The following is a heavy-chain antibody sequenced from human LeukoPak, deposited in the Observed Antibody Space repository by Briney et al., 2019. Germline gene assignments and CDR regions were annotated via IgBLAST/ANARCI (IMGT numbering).Heavy chain of an antibody. CDR3: AKSVKVTYVDY. V-gene: IGHV3-23*01. CDR1: GFTFSSYA. D-gene: IGHD2-21*02. Sequence: GGSLRLSCAASGFTFSSYAMSWVRQAPGKGLEWVSAIGGGGGSTYYADSVKGRFTISRDNSKNTLYLQMNSLRAEDTAVYYCAKSVKVTYVDYWGQGTLVTVSS. J-gene: IGHJ4*02. CDR2: IGGGGGST.